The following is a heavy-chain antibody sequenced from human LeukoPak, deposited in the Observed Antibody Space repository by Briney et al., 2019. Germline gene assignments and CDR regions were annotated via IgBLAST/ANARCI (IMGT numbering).Heavy chain of an antibody. CDR1: GFTFSDYT. CDR3: ARGLHDRSWYGAH. J-gene: IGHJ4*02. Sequence: PGRSLRLSCAASGFTFSDYTMQWVRQAPGKGLEWVALLPPDGSYRYYADSLKGRFTISRDNFKNALYLQMNSLRLEDTAVYYCARGLHDRSWYGAHWGQGTLLSVSS. V-gene: IGHV3-30*04. CDR2: LPPDGSYR. D-gene: IGHD6-13*01.